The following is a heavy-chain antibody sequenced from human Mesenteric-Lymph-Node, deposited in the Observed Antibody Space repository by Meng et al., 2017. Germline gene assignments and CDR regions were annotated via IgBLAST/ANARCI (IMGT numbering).Heavy chain of an antibody. CDR1: GFTFSDYY. J-gene: IGHJ4*02. CDR2: ISSSGSTI. Sequence: GESLKISCAASGFTFSDYYMSWIRQAPGKGLEWVSYISSSGSTIYYADSVKGRFTISRDDAKHSLYLQMNSLRAEDTAVYYCAKDHWAGYYDSSGDCHVDYWGQGTLVTVSS. D-gene: IGHD3-22*01. CDR3: AKDHWAGYYDSSGDCHVDY. V-gene: IGHV3-11*01.